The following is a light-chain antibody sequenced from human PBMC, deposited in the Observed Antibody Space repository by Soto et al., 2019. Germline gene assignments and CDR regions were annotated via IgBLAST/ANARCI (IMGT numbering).Light chain of an antibody. CDR3: SSYTSSSTRV. J-gene: IGLJ2*01. Sequence: QSALTQPASVSGSPGQSITISCTGTSSDIGGYNYVSWYQHHPGKAPKLIIYDVSNRPSGVSNHFSGSKSGNTASLTISGLQAEDEADYYCSSYTSSSTRVFGGGTKLTFL. V-gene: IGLV2-14*03. CDR2: DVS. CDR1: SSDIGGYNY.